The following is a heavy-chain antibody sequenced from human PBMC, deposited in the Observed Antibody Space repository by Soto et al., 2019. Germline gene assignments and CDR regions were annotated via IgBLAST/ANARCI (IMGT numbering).Heavy chain of an antibody. D-gene: IGHD2-2*01. CDR2: IWYDGSNK. Sequence: GGSLRLSCAASGFTFSSYGMHWVRQAPGKGLEWVAVIWYDGSNKYYADSVKGRFTISRDNSKNTLYLQMNSLRAEDMAVYYCARDCDIVVVPAAYLFDYWGQGTLVTVSS. CDR3: ARDCDIVVVPAAYLFDY. V-gene: IGHV3-33*01. J-gene: IGHJ4*02. CDR1: GFTFSSYG.